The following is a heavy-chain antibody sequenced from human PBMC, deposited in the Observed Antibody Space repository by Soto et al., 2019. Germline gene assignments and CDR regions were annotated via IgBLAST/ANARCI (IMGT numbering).Heavy chain of an antibody. CDR3: AKDGLLRRGHFEY. CDR1: GFTFSSYA. CDR2: ISGSGGST. V-gene: IGHV3-23*01. J-gene: IGHJ4*02. D-gene: IGHD3-22*01. Sequence: EVQLLESGGGLVQPGGSLRLSCAASGFTFSSYAMSWVRQAPGKGLEWVSAISGSGGSTYYADSVKGRFTISRDNTKNTLYLQMNSLRAEDTDVYYCAKDGLLRRGHFEYWGQGTLVTVSS.